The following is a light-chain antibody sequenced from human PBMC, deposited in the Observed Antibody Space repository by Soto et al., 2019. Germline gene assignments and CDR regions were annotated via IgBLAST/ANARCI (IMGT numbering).Light chain of an antibody. CDR1: RSDIGGYNY. J-gene: IGLJ1*01. CDR3: TSYGRSNNYV. CDR2: EVS. Sequence: QSVLTQPPSASGSPGQSVTISGTGTRSDIGGYNYVSWYQQHPGKAPKLMIYEVSKRPSGVPDRFSGSKSGNTASLTVSGLQTEDEADYYFTSYGRSNNYVFGTGTTLTVL. V-gene: IGLV2-8*01.